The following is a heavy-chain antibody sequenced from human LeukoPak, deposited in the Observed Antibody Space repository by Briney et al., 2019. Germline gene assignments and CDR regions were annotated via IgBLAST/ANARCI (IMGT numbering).Heavy chain of an antibody. J-gene: IGHJ4*02. CDR2: IYYSGST. CDR3: ARVRPYYDSSGYIDF. V-gene: IGHV4-31*03. Sequence: PSETLSLTCTVSGGSISSGGYYWSWIRQHPGKGLEWIGYIYYSGSTYYNPSLKSRVTISVDTSKNQFSLKLSSVTAADTAIYYCARVRPYYDSSGYIDFWGQGALVTVSS. CDR1: GGSISSGGYY. D-gene: IGHD3-22*01.